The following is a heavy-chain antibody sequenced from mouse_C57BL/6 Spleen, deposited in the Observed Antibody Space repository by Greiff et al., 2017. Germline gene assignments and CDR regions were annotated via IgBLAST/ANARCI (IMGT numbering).Heavy chain of an antibody. V-gene: IGHV1-78*01. Sequence: VQLVESDAELVKPGASVKISCTASGYTFTDPTIHWVKQRPEQGLEWIGYIYPTDGSTQYNEKFKGKATLTADKSSSTAYMQLNSLTSEYSAVYFCASQLGRYWGQGTTLTVSS. CDR1: GYTFTDPT. J-gene: IGHJ2*01. CDR3: ASQLGRY. D-gene: IGHD4-1*02. CDR2: IYPTDGST.